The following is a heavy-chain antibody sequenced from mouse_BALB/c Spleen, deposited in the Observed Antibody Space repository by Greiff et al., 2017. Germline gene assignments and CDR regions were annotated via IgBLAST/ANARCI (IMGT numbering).Heavy chain of an antibody. J-gene: IGHJ2*01. CDR2: ISSGGSYT. D-gene: IGHD4-1*02. CDR1: GFTFSSYA. V-gene: IGHV5-9-4*01. CDR3: ARATGTGYFDY. Sequence: EVKLVESGGGLVKPGGSLKLSCAASGFTFSSYAMSWVRQSPEKRLEWVAEISSGGSYTYYPDTVTGRFTISRDNAKNTLYLEMSSLRSEDTAMYYCARATGTGYFDYWGQGTTLTVSS.